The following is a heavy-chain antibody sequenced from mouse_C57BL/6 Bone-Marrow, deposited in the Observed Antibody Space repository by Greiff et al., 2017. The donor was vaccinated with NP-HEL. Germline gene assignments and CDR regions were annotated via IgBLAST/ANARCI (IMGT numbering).Heavy chain of an antibody. CDR3: TPYYYGGDY. V-gene: IGHV6-3*01. D-gene: IGHD1-1*01. CDR2: IRLKSDNYAT. CDR1: GFTFSNYW. J-gene: IGHJ2*01. Sequence: EVHLVESGGGLVQPGGSMKLSCVASGFTFSNYWMNWVRQSPEKGLEWVAQIRLKSDNYATHYAESVKGRFTISRDDSKSSVYLQMNNLRAEDTGIYYCTPYYYGGDYWGQGTTLTVSS.